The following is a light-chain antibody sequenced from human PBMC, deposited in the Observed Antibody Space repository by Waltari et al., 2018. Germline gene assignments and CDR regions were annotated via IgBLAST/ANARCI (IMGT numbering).Light chain of an antibody. CDR1: SANIGSNP. CDR3: AAWDDSLTSFV. V-gene: IGLV1-44*01. Sequence: QSVLPQPPSVSGTPGQRVTISCSGSSANIGSNPVTWYHQLPGTAPKVLIYSNKQGPSGVHDRFAGSKSCTASSLAISGLQSEDEDDYYCAAWDDSLTSFVFGSGTTVTVL. CDR2: SNK. J-gene: IGLJ1*01.